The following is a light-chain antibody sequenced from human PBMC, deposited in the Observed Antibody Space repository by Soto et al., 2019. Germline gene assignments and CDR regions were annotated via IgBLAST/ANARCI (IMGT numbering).Light chain of an antibody. CDR2: KAS. CDR3: QQYNSYSQT. J-gene: IGKJ1*01. V-gene: IGKV1-5*03. Sequence: DIQMTQSPSTLSASVGGRVTITCRASQSISSWLAWYQQKPGKAPKLLIYKASSLESGVPSRFSGSGSGTEFTLSISSLQPDDFATYYCQQYNSYSQTFGQGTKVDI. CDR1: QSISSW.